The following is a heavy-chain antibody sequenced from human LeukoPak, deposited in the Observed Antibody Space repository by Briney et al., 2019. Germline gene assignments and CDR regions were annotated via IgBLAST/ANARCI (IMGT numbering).Heavy chain of an antibody. CDR3: ATTVVGATGTGY. D-gene: IGHD1-26*01. CDR2: FDPEDGET. Sequence: ASVKVSCKVSGYTLTEVSMHWVRQAPGKGLEWMGGFDPEDGETIYAQKFQGRVTMTEGTSIHTAYMELSSLRSEDTAVYYCATTVVGATGTGYWGQGTLVTVSS. CDR1: GYTLTEVS. J-gene: IGHJ4*02. V-gene: IGHV1-24*01.